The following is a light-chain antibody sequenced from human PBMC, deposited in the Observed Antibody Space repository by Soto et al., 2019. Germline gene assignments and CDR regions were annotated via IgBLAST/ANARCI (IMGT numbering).Light chain of an antibody. Sequence: QSVLAQPASVSGSPGQSTIISCTGTSSDVGGYNYVSWYQQHPGKAPKFLIYEVDNRASGVSDRFSGSKSGNTASLTISGLQAEDEADYYCSSFTSISTYVFGTGTKVTVL. J-gene: IGLJ1*01. CDR3: SSFTSISTYV. CDR2: EVD. V-gene: IGLV2-14*01. CDR1: SSDVGGYNY.